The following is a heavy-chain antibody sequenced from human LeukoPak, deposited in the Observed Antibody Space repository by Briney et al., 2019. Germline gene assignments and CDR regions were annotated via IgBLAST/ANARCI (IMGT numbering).Heavy chain of an antibody. V-gene: IGHV3-23*01. J-gene: IGHJ3*01. CDR3: AINGATGTASDAFDV. D-gene: IGHD1-1*01. Sequence: SGGSLRLSCAASGFIFSGYAMSRVRQAPGKGLEWVSGISGSGGSAYYADSVKGRFTISRDNSRNTLYLEMNSLRAEDTAVYYCAINGATGTASDAFDVWGQGTMVTVSS. CDR1: GFIFSGYA. CDR2: ISGSGGSA.